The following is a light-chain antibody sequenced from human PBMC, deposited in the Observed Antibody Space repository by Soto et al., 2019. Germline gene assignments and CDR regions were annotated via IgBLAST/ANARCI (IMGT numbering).Light chain of an antibody. CDR3: QQYDTFPWT. Sequence: DIQMTQSPSSLSASVGDRVSITCRASQAIDRWLAWYQQKPGKAPKVLIYKASSLQSGVPSRFSGSGSGTEFTFTISSLQPDDSATYYCQQYDTFPWTFGQGTKVDIK. V-gene: IGKV1-5*03. CDR1: QAIDRW. CDR2: KAS. J-gene: IGKJ1*01.